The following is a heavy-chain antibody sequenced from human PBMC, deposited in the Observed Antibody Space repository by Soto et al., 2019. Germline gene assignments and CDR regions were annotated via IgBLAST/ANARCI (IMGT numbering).Heavy chain of an antibody. CDR3: ALGSWSGETFEI. D-gene: IGHD6-13*01. J-gene: IGHJ3*02. CDR1: GGTFNVYT. CDR2: IIPMLAIT. Sequence: QVQLVQSGAEVKKPGSSVKVSCKASGGTFNVYTIIWVRQAPGQGLEWMGRIIPMLAITNYAQRFQGRVTLTADTYTTTAYMELSSLTSEDTAVYYCALGSWSGETFEIWGQGTLVTVSS. V-gene: IGHV1-69*02.